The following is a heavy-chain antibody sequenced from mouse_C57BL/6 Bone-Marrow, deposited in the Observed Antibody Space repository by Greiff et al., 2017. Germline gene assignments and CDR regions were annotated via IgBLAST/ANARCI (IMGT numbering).Heavy chain of an antibody. CDR2: IDPEDGET. CDR3: AGAITTRWYYYAMDY. J-gene: IGHJ4*01. V-gene: IGHV14-2*01. Sequence: EVHLVESGAELVKPGASVKLSCTASGFNIKDYYMHWVKQRTEQGLEWIGRIDPEDGETKYAPKFQGKATITADTSSNTAYLQLSSLTSEDTAVYYCAGAITTRWYYYAMDYWGQGTSVTVSS. D-gene: IGHD2-4*01. CDR1: GFNIKDYY.